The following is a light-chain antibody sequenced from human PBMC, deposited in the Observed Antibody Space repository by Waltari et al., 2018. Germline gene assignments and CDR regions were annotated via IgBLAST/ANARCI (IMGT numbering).Light chain of an antibody. CDR1: RSDIGAFNY. CDR3: CSFTSSNNYI. Sequence: QSALIQPASVSGSPGQSITISCAGSRSDIGAFNYVSWYQQHPGKAPKLLINEVTHRPSGISSRFACSKSGNTASLTISGLQVEDEADYFCCSFTSSNNYIFGSGTTVTVL. V-gene: IGLV2-14*03. CDR2: EVT. J-gene: IGLJ1*01.